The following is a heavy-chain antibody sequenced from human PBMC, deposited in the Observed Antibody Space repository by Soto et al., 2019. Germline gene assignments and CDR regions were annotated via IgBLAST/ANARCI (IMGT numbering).Heavy chain of an antibody. D-gene: IGHD2-21*02. CDR1: GGSISSRGYY. Sequence: PSETLSLTCTVSGGSISSRGYYWGWIRQPPGKGLEWIGSIYSSGSTYYNPSLKSRVTISVDTSKNQFSLKLSSVTAADTAVYYCARHLWRVTTTNWFDPWGQGTLVTVSS. V-gene: IGHV4-39*01. CDR2: IYSSGST. J-gene: IGHJ5*02. CDR3: ARHLWRVTTTNWFDP.